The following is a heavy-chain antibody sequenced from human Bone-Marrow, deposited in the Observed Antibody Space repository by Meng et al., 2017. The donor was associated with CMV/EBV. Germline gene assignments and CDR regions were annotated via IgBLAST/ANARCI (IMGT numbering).Heavy chain of an antibody. D-gene: IGHD4-11*01. CDR1: VFTFSSYG. V-gene: IGHV3-30*02. J-gene: IGHJ6*02. Sequence: GESLKISCAASVFTFSSYGMHWVRQAPGKGLEWVAFIRYDGSNKYYADSVKGRFTISRDNSKNTLYLQMTSLRAEDTAVYYCAKDHLTVTSRYSGMDVWGQGTTVTVSS. CDR2: IRYDGSNK. CDR3: AKDHLTVTSRYSGMDV.